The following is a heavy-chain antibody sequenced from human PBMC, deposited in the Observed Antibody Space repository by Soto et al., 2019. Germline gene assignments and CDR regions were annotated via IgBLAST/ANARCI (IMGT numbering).Heavy chain of an antibody. CDR1: GFTFSSYA. Sequence: PGGSLRLSCAASGFTFSSYAMHWVRQAPGKGLEWVAVIWYDGSNKYYADSVKGRFTISRDNSKNTLYLQVNSLRAQDTAVYYCARYGGSATSPPYNNDGAKGPTFTFSS. J-gene: IGHJ6*03. D-gene: IGHD4-4*01. CDR3: ARYGGSATSPPYNND. CDR2: IWYDGSNK. V-gene: IGHV3-33*01.